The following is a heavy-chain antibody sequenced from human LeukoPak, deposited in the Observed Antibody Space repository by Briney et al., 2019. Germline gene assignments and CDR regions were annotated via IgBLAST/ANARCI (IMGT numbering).Heavy chain of an antibody. V-gene: IGHV1-69*13. CDR2: IIPIFGTA. J-gene: IGHJ4*02. CDR3: ARDSPLLWFGELRASDY. Sequence: GASVKVSCKASGGTFSSYAISWVRQAPGQGLEWMGGIIPIFGTANYAQKFQGRVTITSDESTSTAYMELSSLRSEDTAVYYCARDSPLLWFGELRASDYWGQGTLVTVSS. D-gene: IGHD3-10*01. CDR1: GGTFSSYA.